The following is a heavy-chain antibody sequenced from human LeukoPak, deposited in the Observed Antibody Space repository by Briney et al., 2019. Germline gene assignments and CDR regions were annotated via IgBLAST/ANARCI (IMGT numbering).Heavy chain of an antibody. V-gene: IGHV1-69*13. CDR1: GGTFSSYA. Sequence: EASVRVSCKASGGTFSSYAISWVRQAPGQGLEWMGGIIPIFGTANYAQKFQGRVTITADESTSTAYMELSSLRSEDTAVYYCARKVGATEFDYWGQGTLVTVSS. CDR2: IIPIFGTA. D-gene: IGHD1-26*01. J-gene: IGHJ4*02. CDR3: ARKVGATEFDY.